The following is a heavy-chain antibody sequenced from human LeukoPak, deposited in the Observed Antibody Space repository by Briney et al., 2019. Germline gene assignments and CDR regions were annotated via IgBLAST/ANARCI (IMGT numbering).Heavy chain of an antibody. Sequence: SETLSLTCTVSGGSIRGYYWNWIRQPPGKGLEWIGHIYHSGSTDYNPSLKSRVTISVDTSESQFSLKLTSMTAADTAFYFCARAGGGCTRTSCPIPYYGLDVWGQGTTVTVSS. CDR2: IYHSGST. J-gene: IGHJ6*02. D-gene: IGHD2-2*01. CDR3: ARAGGGCTRTSCPIPYYGLDV. V-gene: IGHV4-59*01. CDR1: GGSIRGYY.